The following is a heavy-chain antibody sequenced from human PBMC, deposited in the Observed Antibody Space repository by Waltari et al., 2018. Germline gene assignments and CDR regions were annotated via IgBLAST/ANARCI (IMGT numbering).Heavy chain of an antibody. CDR2: ISYDGSNK. CDR3: AKGRRGTFDY. V-gene: IGHV3-30*18. D-gene: IGHD3-16*01. CDR1: GFTFSSYG. Sequence: QVQLVESGGGVVQPGRSLRLSCAASGFTFSSYGMHWVRQAPGKGLELVAVISYDGSNKYYADSVKGRFTISRDNSKNTLYLQMNSLRAEDTAVYYCAKGRRGTFDYWGQGTLVTVSS. J-gene: IGHJ4*02.